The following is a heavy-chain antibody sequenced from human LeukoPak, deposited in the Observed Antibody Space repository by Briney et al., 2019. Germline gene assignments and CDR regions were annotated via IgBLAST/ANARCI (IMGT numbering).Heavy chain of an antibody. V-gene: IGHV3-21*01. Sequence: GGSLRLSCAASGFTFSSHGINWVRQAPGKGLEWVSGISPSGDITYYTDSVQGRFTISRDNAKNSLYLQMNSLRAEDTAVYYCARVSAAGEIDYWGQGTLVTVSS. D-gene: IGHD6-13*01. CDR3: ARVSAAGEIDY. CDR2: ISPSGDIT. J-gene: IGHJ4*02. CDR1: GFTFSSHG.